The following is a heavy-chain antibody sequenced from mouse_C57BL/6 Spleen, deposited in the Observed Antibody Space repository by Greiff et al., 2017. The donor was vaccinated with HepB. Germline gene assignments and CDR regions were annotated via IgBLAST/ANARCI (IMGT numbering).Heavy chain of an antibody. CDR1: GFTFTDYY. V-gene: IGHV7-3*01. D-gene: IGHD1-1*01. CDR2: IRNKANGYTT. Sequence: EVQLVESGGGLVQPGGSLSLSCAASGFTFTDYYMSWVRQPPGKALEWLGFIRNKANGYTTEYSASVKGRFTISRDNSQSILYLQMNALRAEDSATYYCARDAYYYGSGYFDVWGTGTTVTVSS. CDR3: ARDAYYYGSGYFDV. J-gene: IGHJ1*03.